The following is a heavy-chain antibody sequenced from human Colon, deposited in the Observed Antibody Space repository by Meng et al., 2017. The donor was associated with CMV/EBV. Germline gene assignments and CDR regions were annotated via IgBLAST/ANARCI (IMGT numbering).Heavy chain of an antibody. CDR2: INTNTGSP. Sequence: SVQVSCTASGYTLTNYHMHWVRQAPGQGLEWMGWINTNTGSPTYAQGLTGRFAFSLDTSVNTAFLQINKLQAEDTAMYYCANSLGAGAWGQGTLVTVSS. CDR1: GYTLTNYH. D-gene: IGHD3-16*01. CDR3: ANSLGAGA. J-gene: IGHJ5*02. V-gene: IGHV7-4-1*02.